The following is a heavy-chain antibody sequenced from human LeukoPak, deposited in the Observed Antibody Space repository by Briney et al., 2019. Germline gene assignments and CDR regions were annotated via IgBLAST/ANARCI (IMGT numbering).Heavy chain of an antibody. CDR1: GFTFSSYW. V-gene: IGHV3-74*01. D-gene: IGHD3-22*01. CDR3: ARLPNYYDSSGLNDY. J-gene: IGHJ4*02. Sequence: GGSLRLSCVASGFTFSSYWMHWVRQDPRKGLVWVSRINGDGRNINYADSVRGRFTISRDNAKNTLYLQMNTLRVEDTAVYYCARLPNYYDSSGLNDYWGQGTLVTVSS. CDR2: INGDGRNI.